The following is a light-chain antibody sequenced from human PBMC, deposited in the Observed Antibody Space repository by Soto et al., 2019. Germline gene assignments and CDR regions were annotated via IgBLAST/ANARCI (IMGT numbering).Light chain of an antibody. CDR1: SSDVGAYNY. J-gene: IGLJ2*01. CDR3: SSYTRGSTLV. Sequence: QSALTQPASVSGSPGQSITISCTATSSDVGAYNYVSWYQQHPGKAPKLMIYEVINRPSGVSNRFSGSKSGNTASLIISGLQAADEAAYYCSSYTRGSTLVFGGGTKLTVL. V-gene: IGLV2-14*01. CDR2: EVI.